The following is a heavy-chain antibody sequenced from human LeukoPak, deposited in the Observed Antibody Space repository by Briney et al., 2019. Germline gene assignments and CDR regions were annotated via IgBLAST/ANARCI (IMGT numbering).Heavy chain of an antibody. D-gene: IGHD6-19*01. J-gene: IGHJ4*02. CDR1: GFTFSSYA. V-gene: IGHV3-23*01. Sequence: GGSLRLSCAASGFTFSSYAMTWVRQAPGKGLEWVSDISGSGASTYYADSVKGRFTASRDNSKNTLYLQMNSLRSEDTAVYYCAKTSGWPYNFDYWGQGTLVTVSS. CDR2: ISGSGAST. CDR3: AKTSGWPYNFDY.